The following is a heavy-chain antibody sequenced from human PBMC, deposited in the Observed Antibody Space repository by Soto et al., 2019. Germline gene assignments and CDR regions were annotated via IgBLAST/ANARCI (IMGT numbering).Heavy chain of an antibody. V-gene: IGHV1-3*01. CDR2: INADNGNT. D-gene: IGHD3-22*01. CDR3: ARLVRYDSSGYYLSGWFDP. J-gene: IGHJ5*02. CDR1: GYTFTSYA. Sequence: GASVKVSCKASGYTFTSYAMHWVRQAPGQRLEWMGWINADNGNTKYAQKFQGRVTMTTDTSTSTAYMELRSLRSDDTAVYYCARLVRYDSSGYYLSGWFDPWGQGTLVTVSS.